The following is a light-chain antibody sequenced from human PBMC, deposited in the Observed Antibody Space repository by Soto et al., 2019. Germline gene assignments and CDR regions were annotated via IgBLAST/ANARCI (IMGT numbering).Light chain of an antibody. CDR1: ESVSRN. Sequence: LSFSPGERATLSCRASESVSRNLAWYQQKPGQAPRLLIYDASTRATGIPDRFSGGGSGTEFTLTISSLQSEDFVVYYCQQYNSWPPITFGQGTRLEIK. CDR3: QQYNSWPPIT. CDR2: DAS. J-gene: IGKJ5*01. V-gene: IGKV3-15*01.